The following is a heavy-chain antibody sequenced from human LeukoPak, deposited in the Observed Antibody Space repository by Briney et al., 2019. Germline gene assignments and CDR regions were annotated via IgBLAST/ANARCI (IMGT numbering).Heavy chain of an antibody. Sequence: PGGSLRLSCAASGFTFGDFYMTWIRQAPGKGPEWVSFISSTGSSIYYADSVKGRFTISRDNDENSLFLHMTSLRVEDTAIYYCARQPMIRGVNVFDSWGQGTLAIVSS. J-gene: IGHJ4*02. V-gene: IGHV3-11*01. CDR2: ISSTGSSI. D-gene: IGHD3-10*01. CDR1: GFTFGDFY. CDR3: ARQPMIRGVNVFDS.